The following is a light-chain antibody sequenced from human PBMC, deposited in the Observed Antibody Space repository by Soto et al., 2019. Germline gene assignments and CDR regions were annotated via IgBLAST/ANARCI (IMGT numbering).Light chain of an antibody. J-gene: IGKJ1*01. V-gene: IGKV3-15*01. CDR1: QSVSSN. Sequence: ELLMTQSPVTLSVSPGERANLSCRASQSVSSNLAWYQQKPGQAPSLLIYGAFTRATGIPARFSGTGSGTEFTLTISSLQSEDFALYYCQQYNDWPLTFGQGTKVDIK. CDR2: GAF. CDR3: QQYNDWPLT.